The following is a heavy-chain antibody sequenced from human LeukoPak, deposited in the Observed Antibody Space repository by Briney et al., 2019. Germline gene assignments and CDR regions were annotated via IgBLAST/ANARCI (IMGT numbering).Heavy chain of an antibody. Sequence: GASVKVSCKASGYTFTSYGISWVRQAPGQGLEWMGWISAYNGNTNYAQKLQGRVTMTTDTSTSTAYMELRSLRSEDTAVYYCASMNSSGWYFDYWGQGTLVTVSS. CDR2: ISAYNGNT. J-gene: IGHJ4*02. CDR1: GYTFTSYG. D-gene: IGHD6-19*01. V-gene: IGHV1-18*01. CDR3: ASMNSSGWYFDY.